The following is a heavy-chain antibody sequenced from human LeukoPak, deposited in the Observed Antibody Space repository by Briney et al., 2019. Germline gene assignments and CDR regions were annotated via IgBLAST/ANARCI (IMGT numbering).Heavy chain of an antibody. CDR1: GFNFNTYW. J-gene: IGHJ4*02. CDR2: IKQDGSER. Sequence: GGSLRLSCAASGFNFNTYWMSWVRQAPGKGLEWVGNIKQDGSERNYVDSVKGRFTISRDNAKKSLYLQMNSLRAEDTAVYYCARDWGAYYHFFDYWGQGTLVTVSS. CDR3: ARDWGAYYHFFDY. D-gene: IGHD3-22*01. V-gene: IGHV3-7*01.